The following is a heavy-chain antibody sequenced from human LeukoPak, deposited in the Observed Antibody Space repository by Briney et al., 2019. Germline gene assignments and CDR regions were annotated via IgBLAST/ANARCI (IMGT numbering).Heavy chain of an antibody. CDR1: GFTFSSYG. V-gene: IGHV3-30*02. J-gene: IGHJ6*03. CDR3: AKDAGMVRGVMYYYYMDV. CDR2: IRCDGGNK. Sequence: GGSLILSCAAYGFTFSSYGVHWVRQAPGKGLEWVAFIRCDGGNKYYADSVKGRFTISRDKSKHTLYLQMNSLRGEDTAVYYCAKDAGMVRGVMYYYYMDVWGKGTTVTVSS. D-gene: IGHD3-10*01.